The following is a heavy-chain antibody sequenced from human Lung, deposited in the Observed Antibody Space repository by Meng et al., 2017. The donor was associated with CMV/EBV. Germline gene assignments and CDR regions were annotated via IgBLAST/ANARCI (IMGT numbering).Heavy chain of an antibody. CDR3: ARFEGPGEGVDY. CDR2: IFRTGPT. V-gene: IGHV4-30-2*01. CDR1: VDSLSSGDYS. D-gene: IGHD2-21*01. J-gene: IGHJ4*02. Sequence: VPVDSLSSGDYSWSWIRQPPGKGLEWIGYIFRTGPTYYNPSLKSRVTLSVDRSNNQFYLKLTAVTAADTAIYYCARFEGPGEGVDYWGQGTLVTVSS.